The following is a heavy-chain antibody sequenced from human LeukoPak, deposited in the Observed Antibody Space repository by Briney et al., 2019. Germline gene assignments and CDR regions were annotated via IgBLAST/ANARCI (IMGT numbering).Heavy chain of an antibody. CDR3: AKRADYGDYVLAFDI. CDR2: ISYDGSNK. CDR1: GFTFSSYG. J-gene: IGHJ3*02. Sequence: GGSLRLSCAASGFTFSSYGMHWVRQAPGKGLEWVAVISYDGSNKYYADSVKGRFTISRDNSKNTLYLQMNSLRAEDTAVYYCAKRADYGDYVLAFDIWGQGTMVTVSS. V-gene: IGHV3-30*18. D-gene: IGHD4-17*01.